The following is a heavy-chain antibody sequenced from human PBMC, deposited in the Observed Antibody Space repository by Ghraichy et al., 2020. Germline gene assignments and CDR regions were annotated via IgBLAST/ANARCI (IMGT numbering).Heavy chain of an antibody. D-gene: IGHD6-19*01. Sequence: GGSLRLSCAASGFMFSAYAMTWVRQAPGKGLEWVSFISGSGDRTNYADSVKGRFTISRDNSKNTLYLLMNSLRVEDTAVYYCAKLLAGVRSGQFDYWGQGTLVTVSS. CDR3: AKLLAGVRSGQFDY. CDR2: ISGSGDRT. V-gene: IGHV3-23*01. CDR1: GFMFSAYA. J-gene: IGHJ4*02.